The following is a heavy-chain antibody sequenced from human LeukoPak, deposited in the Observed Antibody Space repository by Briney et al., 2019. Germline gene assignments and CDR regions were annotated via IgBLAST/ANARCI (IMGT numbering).Heavy chain of an antibody. CDR2: ISGSGGST. J-gene: IGHJ4*02. Sequence: PSETLSLTCAVYGGSFSGYYWSWVRQAPGKGLEWVSAISGSGGSTYYADSVKGRFTISRDNSKNTLYLQMNSLRAEDTAVYYCAKVPVMITFGGVIVMDEYYFDYWGQGTLVTVSS. D-gene: IGHD3-16*02. CDR3: AKVPVMITFGGVIVMDEYYFDY. CDR1: GGSFSGYY. V-gene: IGHV3-23*01.